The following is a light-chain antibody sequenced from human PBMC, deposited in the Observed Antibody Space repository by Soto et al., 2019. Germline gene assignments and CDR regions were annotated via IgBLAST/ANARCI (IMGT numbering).Light chain of an antibody. CDR3: QQYNNWPPWT. V-gene: IGKV3-15*01. CDR1: QSVYSN. J-gene: IGKJ1*01. Sequence: EIVMTQSPATLSVSPGERATLSCRASQSVYSNLAWYQQKPGQAPRLLIYRTSTRATGIPARFSGSGSGTEFTLTISSLQSEDFAVYYCQQYNNWPPWTFGQGTKVEIK. CDR2: RTS.